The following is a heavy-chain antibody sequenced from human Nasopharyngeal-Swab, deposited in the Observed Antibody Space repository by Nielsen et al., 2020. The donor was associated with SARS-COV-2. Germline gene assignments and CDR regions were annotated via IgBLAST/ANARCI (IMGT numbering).Heavy chain of an antibody. V-gene: IGHV1-2*06. J-gene: IGHJ6*02. CDR2: INPNSGGT. CDR1: GYTFNGYY. D-gene: IGHD6-19*01. Sequence: ASVKVSCKASGYTFNGYYMHWVRQAPGQGLEWMGRINPNSGGTNYAQKFQGRVTMTRDTSIRTAYMELSRLRSDDTAVYYCARDPTSVAGTGDYYYGMDVWGQGTTVTVSS. CDR3: ARDPTSVAGTGDYYYGMDV.